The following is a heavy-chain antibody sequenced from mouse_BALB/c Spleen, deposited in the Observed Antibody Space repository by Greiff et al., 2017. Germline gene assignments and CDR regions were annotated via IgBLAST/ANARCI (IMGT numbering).Heavy chain of an antibody. CDR1: GFTFSSYG. Sequence: VQLKESGGGLVQPGGSLKLSCAASGFTFSSYGMSWVRQTPDKRLELVATINSNGGSTYYPDSVKGRFTISRDNAKNTLYLQMSGLKSEDTAMYYCAREVRLLDYWGQGTTLTVSS. CDR2: INSNGGST. V-gene: IGHV5-6-3*01. D-gene: IGHD1-2*01. CDR3: AREVRLLDY. J-gene: IGHJ2*01.